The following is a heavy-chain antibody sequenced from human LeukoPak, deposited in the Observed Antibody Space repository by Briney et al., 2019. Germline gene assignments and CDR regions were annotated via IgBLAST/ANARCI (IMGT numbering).Heavy chain of an antibody. CDR2: VYYAGST. D-gene: IGHD4-17*01. Sequence: SETLSLTCTVSGGSMNNYYWTWIRQPPGKGLECIGYVYYAGSTYYNPSLKSRATISVDTSRNQFSLKLKSVTAADTAVYYCARDSSTVTTRHFDYWGQGALVTVSS. CDR1: GGSMNNYY. V-gene: IGHV4-59*01. J-gene: IGHJ4*02. CDR3: ARDSSTVTTRHFDY.